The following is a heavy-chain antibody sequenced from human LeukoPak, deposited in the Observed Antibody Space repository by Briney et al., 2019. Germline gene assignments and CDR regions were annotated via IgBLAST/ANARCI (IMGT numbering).Heavy chain of an antibody. J-gene: IGHJ5*02. CDR3: ARDWQLVQEAPGWFDP. CDR2: ISSSSSYI. D-gene: IGHD6-13*01. V-gene: IGHV3-21*01. CDR1: GFTFSSYW. Sequence: NPGGSLRLSCAAPGFTFSSYWMSWVRQAPGKGLEWVSSISSSSSYIYYADSVKGRFTISRDNAKNSLYLQMNSLRAEDTAVYYCARDWQLVQEAPGWFDPWGQGTLVTVSS.